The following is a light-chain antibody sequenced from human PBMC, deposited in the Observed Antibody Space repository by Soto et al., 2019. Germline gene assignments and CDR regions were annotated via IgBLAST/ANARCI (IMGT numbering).Light chain of an antibody. Sequence: PSSLSLAQRVDPGGCCMAIQSVSSSYLAWYQQKPGQAPRLLIYGAASRATGIPDRFSGSGSGTDFALTISMRARDYFSADFSQQYGSAITWTCGQGTKVDI. J-gene: IGKJ1*01. CDR3: QQYGSAITWT. V-gene: IGKV3-20*01. CDR1: QSVSSSY. CDR2: GAA.